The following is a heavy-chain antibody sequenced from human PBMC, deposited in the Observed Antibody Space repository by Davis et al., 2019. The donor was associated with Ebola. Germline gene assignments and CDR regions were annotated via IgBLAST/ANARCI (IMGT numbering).Heavy chain of an antibody. Sequence: PSETLSLTCTVSGGSISTSYWSWIRQPAGKGLEWIGRVYTSGSTTYNPSLRSRVTMSVDTSKNQFSLKLTSVTAADTAVYYCARGVLLGDNRFDPCGQGTLVTVSS. CDR2: VYTSGST. V-gene: IGHV4-4*07. CDR3: ARGVLLGDNRFDP. J-gene: IGHJ5*02. CDR1: GGSISTSY. D-gene: IGHD2-21*02.